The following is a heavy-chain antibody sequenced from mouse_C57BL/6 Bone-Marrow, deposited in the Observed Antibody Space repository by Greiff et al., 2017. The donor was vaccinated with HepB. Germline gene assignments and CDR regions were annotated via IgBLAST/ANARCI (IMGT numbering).Heavy chain of an antibody. J-gene: IGHJ4*01. CDR3: ARWDDNFAMDY. Sequence: QVQLQQPGAELVKPGASVKLSCKASGYPFPSYRMHWVKQRPGQGLEWIGMIHPNSGSTNYNEKFKSKATLTVDKSSRTAYMQLSSLTSEDSAVYYCARWDDNFAMDYWGQGTSVTVSS. V-gene: IGHV1-64*01. CDR1: GYPFPSYR. CDR2: IHPNSGST. D-gene: IGHD2-3*01.